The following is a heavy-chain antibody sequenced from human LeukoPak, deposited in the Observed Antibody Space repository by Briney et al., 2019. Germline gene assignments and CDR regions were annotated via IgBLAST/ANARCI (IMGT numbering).Heavy chain of an antibody. D-gene: IGHD5-18*01. J-gene: IGHJ4*02. CDR3: AREDLEITAMVDY. CDR2: IKQDGSEK. Sequence: HPGGSLRLSCAASGFTFSSYWMSWVRQAPGKGLEWVANIKQDGSEKYYVDSVKGRFTIPRDNAKNSLYLQMNSLRAEDTAVYYCAREDLEITAMVDYWGQGTLVTVSS. CDR1: GFTFSSYW. V-gene: IGHV3-7*01.